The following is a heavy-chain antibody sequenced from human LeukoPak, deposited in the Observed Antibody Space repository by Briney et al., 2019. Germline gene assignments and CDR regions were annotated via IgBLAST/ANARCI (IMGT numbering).Heavy chain of an antibody. CDR2: INHSGST. Sequence: SETLSLTCAVDGGSFSGYYWSWIRQPPGKVLEWLGEINHSGSTNYNPSLKSRVTISVDTSKNQFSLKLSSVTAADTAVYYCARLIRRSWYRTWVFDYWGQGTLVTVSS. V-gene: IGHV4-34*01. CDR1: GGSFSGYY. D-gene: IGHD6-13*01. J-gene: IGHJ4*02. CDR3: ARLIRRSWYRTWVFDY.